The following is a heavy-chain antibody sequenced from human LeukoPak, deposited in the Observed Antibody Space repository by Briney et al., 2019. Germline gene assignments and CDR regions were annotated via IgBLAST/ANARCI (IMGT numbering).Heavy chain of an antibody. V-gene: IGHV3-48*01. CDR1: GFTFSTYS. D-gene: IGHD3-22*01. CDR3: ARGSTYYDSSGQVPFDY. Sequence: GGSLRLSCAASGFTFSTYSMNWVRQAPGKGLEWVSYISSSSSTIYYADSVKGRFTISRDNAKNSLYLQMNSLRAEDTAVYYGARGSTYYDSSGQVPFDYWGQGTLVTVSS. CDR2: ISSSSSTI. J-gene: IGHJ4*02.